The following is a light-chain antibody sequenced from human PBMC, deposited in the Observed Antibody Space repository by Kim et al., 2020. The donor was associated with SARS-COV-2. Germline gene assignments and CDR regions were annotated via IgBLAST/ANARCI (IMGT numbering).Light chain of an antibody. V-gene: IGLV3-1*01. Sequence: VSPGQTASITCSGDKLGDKYACWYQQKPGQSPVLVIYQDSKRPSGIPERFSGSNSGNTATLTISGTQAMDEADYYCQAWDSGTAVFGGGTQLTVL. CDR1: KLGDKY. J-gene: IGLJ3*02. CDR2: QDS. CDR3: QAWDSGTAV.